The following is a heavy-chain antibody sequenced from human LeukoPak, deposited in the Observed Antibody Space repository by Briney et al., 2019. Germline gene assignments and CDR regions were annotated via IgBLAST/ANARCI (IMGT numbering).Heavy chain of an antibody. CDR2: VESNSDGGAT. D-gene: IGHD4-17*01. CDR1: GFAFSNAW. Sequence: KPGGSLRLSCTASGFAFSNAWMSWVRQAPGKGLEWVGRVESNSDGGATDYAAPVRGRFTISRDDSKNTLYLQMNSLKTEDTAVYYCGYGDYGFQHWGQGTLVTVSS. V-gene: IGHV3-15*04. CDR3: GYGDYGFQH. J-gene: IGHJ1*01.